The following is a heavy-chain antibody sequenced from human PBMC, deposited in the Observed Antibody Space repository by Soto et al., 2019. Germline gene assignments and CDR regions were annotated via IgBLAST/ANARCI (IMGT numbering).Heavy chain of an antibody. CDR2: IIPIFGTA. D-gene: IGHD6-13*01. Sequence: GASVKVCSKAPGGTFNSYSLSWVRQAPGKGLEWMGGIIPIFGTANYAQKFQDRVTITADESTSTAYMELSSLRSEDTAVYYCARGYIAAGDYYGMDVWGQGTTVTVSS. V-gene: IGHV1-69*13. CDR3: ARGYIAAGDYYGMDV. CDR1: GGTFNSYS. J-gene: IGHJ6*02.